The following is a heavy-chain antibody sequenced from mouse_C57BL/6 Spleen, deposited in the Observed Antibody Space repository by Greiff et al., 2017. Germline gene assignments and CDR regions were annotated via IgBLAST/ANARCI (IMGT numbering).Heavy chain of an antibody. J-gene: IGHJ2*01. V-gene: IGHV1-22*01. CDR2: INPNNGGT. CDR3: ARWVYDGYYAY. D-gene: IGHD2-3*01. Sequence: VQLQQSGPELVKPGASVKMSCKASGYTFTDYNMHWVKQSHGKSLEWIGYINPNNGGTSYNQKFKGKATLTVNKSSSTAYMELRSLTSDDSAVYYCARWVYDGYYAYWGQGTTLTVSS. CDR1: GYTFTDYN.